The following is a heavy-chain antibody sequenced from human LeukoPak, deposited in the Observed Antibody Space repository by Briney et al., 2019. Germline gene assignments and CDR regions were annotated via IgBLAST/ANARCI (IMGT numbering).Heavy chain of an antibody. D-gene: IGHD3-10*01. Sequence: SETLSLTCAVYGGSFSGYYWSWIRQPPGKGLEWIGEINHSGSTNYNPSLKSRVTISVDTSKNQFSLKLSSVTAADTAVYYCARRGTWFGEFGGPWGQGTLVTVSS. CDR1: GGSFSGYY. CDR3: ARRGTWFGEFGGP. V-gene: IGHV4-34*01. J-gene: IGHJ5*02. CDR2: INHSGST.